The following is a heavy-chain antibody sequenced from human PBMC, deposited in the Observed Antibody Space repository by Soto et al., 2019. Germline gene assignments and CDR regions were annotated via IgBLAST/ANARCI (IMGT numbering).Heavy chain of an antibody. CDR2: ISGSGGST. V-gene: IGHV3-23*01. CDR1: GFTFSSYA. D-gene: IGHD2-2*02. CDR3: AKDRGCSSTSCYTTPGDY. J-gene: IGHJ4*02. Sequence: EVQLLESGGGLVQPGGSLRLSCAASGFTFSSYAMSWVRQAPGKGLEWVSAISGSGGSTYYADSVKGRFTISRDNSKNTLYLQMNSLRDEDTAVYYCAKDRGCSSTSCYTTPGDYWGQGTLVTVSS.